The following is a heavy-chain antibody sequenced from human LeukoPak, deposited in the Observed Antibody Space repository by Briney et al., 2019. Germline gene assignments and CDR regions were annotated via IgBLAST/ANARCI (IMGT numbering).Heavy chain of an antibody. J-gene: IGHJ4*02. V-gene: IGHV3-66*01. CDR2: IYSGGST. D-gene: IGHD3-22*01. CDR3: ARGWSRDSSGRLFDY. Sequence: GGSLRLSCAASGFTFSSYSMNWVRQAPGKGLGWVSVIYSGGSTYYADSVKGRFTISRDNSKNTLYLQMNSLRAEDTAVYYCARGWSRDSSGRLFDYWGQGTLVTVSS. CDR1: GFTFSSYS.